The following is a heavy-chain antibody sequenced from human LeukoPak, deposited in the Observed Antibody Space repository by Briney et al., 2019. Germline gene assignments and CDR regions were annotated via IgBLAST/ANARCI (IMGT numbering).Heavy chain of an antibody. CDR1: GFTFGKYW. CDR3: ARGLPAAFDP. Sequence: GGSLRLSCVASGFTFGKYWMSWVRQAPGKGLEWVSSISSSSSYIYYADSVKGRFTISRDNAKNSLYLQMNSLRAEDTAVYYCARGLPAAFDPWGQGTLVTVSS. CDR2: ISSSSSYI. J-gene: IGHJ5*02. V-gene: IGHV3-21*01. D-gene: IGHD2-2*01.